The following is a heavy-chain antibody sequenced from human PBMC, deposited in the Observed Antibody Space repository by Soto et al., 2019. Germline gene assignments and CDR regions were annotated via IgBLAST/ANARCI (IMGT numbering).Heavy chain of an antibody. CDR2: IRNKANSYAT. V-gene: IGHV3-72*01. CDR3: ARVPLVAGAAATRGWFAP. J-gene: IGHJ5*02. CDR1: GFTFSDHY. Sequence: GGSLRLSCAASGFTFSDHYMDWVRQAPGKGLEWVGRIRNKANSYATEYAASVKGRFTISRDDSKNSLYLQMNSLRTEDTAVYYCARVPLVAGAAATRGWFAPWGQGTLVTVSS. D-gene: IGHD2-2*01.